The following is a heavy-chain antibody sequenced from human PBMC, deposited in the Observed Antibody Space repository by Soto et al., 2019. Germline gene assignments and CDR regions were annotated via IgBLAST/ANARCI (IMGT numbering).Heavy chain of an antibody. V-gene: IGHV1-18*01. J-gene: IGHJ5*02. CDR2: ISAYNGNT. CDR1: GYTFTSYG. D-gene: IGHD5-18*01. Sequence: ASVKVSCKASGYTFTSYGISWVRQAPGQGLEWMGWISAYNGNTNYAQKLQGRVTMTTDTSTSTAYMELRSLRSDDTAVYYCARDVYAVGYNKPFDPWGQGTLVNVSS. CDR3: ARDVYAVGYNKPFDP.